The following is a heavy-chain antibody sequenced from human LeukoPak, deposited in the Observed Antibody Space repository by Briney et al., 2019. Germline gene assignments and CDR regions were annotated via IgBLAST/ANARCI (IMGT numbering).Heavy chain of an antibody. CDR1: SGSINGYY. V-gene: IGHV4-59*08. CDR2: IYSAGST. J-gene: IGHJ4*02. CDR3: ARHADSGSGYYDY. Sequence: SETLSLTCTVSSGSINGYYWSWIRQPPGKELEWIGYIYSAGSTNSNPSLKSRVTMSVYTSRNRFSLRLSSVTAADTAVYYCARHADSGSGYYDYWGRGVLVTVSS. D-gene: IGHD3-3*01.